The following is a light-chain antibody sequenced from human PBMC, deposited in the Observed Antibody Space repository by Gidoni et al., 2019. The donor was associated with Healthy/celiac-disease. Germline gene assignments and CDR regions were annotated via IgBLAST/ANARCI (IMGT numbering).Light chain of an antibody. J-gene: IGKJ3*01. CDR1: QSISSY. CDR3: QQSDSTPTGFT. Sequence: DIQMTQSPSSLSASVGDRVTITCRASQSISSYLNWYQQKPGKAPKLLIYAASSLQSGVPSRFSGSGSGTDFTLTISSLQPEDFATYYCQQSDSTPTGFTFGPGTKVDIK. V-gene: IGKV1-39*01. CDR2: AAS.